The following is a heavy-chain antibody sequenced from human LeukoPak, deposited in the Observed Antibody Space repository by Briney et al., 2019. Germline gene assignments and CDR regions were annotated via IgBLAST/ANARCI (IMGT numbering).Heavy chain of an antibody. CDR3: AREEMATSRGFDY. J-gene: IGHJ4*02. D-gene: IGHD5-24*01. V-gene: IGHV1-46*01. CDR1: GYTFTSYY. Sequence: ASVKVSCKASGYTFTSYYIHWVRQAPGQGLEWMGIINPSGGSTNYAEKFQGRVTMTRDTSTSTVYMELSSLRSEDTAVYYCAREEMATSRGFDYWGQGTVVTVSS. CDR2: INPSGGST.